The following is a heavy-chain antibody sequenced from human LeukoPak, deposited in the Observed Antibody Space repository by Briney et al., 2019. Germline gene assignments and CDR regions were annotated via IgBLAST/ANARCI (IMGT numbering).Heavy chain of an antibody. V-gene: IGHV1-69*13. CDR2: IIPYFGTS. D-gene: IGHD4-17*01. CDR1: GVTFTRLV. Sequence: ASVKVSCKASGVTFTRLVVSWVRQAPGQGLEWMGQIIPYFGTSNYAQKFQGRVTLTADEAANTAYMEVSSLRSEDTAVYYCARAPLYGDYLDAFDIWGQGTMVTVSS. J-gene: IGHJ3*02. CDR3: ARAPLYGDYLDAFDI.